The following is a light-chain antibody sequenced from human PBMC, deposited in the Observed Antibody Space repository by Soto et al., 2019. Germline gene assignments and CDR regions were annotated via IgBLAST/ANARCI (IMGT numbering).Light chain of an antibody. J-gene: IGKJ1*01. CDR1: QSISSY. V-gene: IGKV1-39*01. Sequence: DIQMTQSPSSLSASVGDRVTITCRASQSISSYLNWYQQKPGKATKLLIYAASSLQSGVTSRFSGSGSGTDFTLTISSLQPEDFATYYCHQSYSTPSWTFGQGTKVEIK. CDR2: AAS. CDR3: HQSYSTPSWT.